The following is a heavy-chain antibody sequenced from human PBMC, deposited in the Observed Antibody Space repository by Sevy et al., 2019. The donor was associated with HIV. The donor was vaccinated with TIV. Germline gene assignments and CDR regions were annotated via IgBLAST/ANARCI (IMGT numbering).Heavy chain of an antibody. CDR2: ISYDGSNK. CDR3: ARDGAGRNFDY. V-gene: IGHV3-30-3*01. Sequence: GGSLRLSCAASGFTFSSYAMHWVRQAPGKGLVWVAVISYDGSNKYYADSVKGRFTISRDNSKNTLYLQMNSLRAEDTAVYYCARDGAGRNFDYWGQGTLVTVSS. D-gene: IGHD2-15*01. CDR1: GFTFSSYA. J-gene: IGHJ4*02.